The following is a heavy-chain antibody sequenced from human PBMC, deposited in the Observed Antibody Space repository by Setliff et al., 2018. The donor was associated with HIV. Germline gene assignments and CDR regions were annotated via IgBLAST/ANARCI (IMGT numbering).Heavy chain of an antibody. J-gene: IGHJ4*01. Sequence: ASVKVPCKDSGCTFSSYGVSWVRQAPGQGLEWMGWISAYNDNTNYAQKLQGRVTMTTDTSTSTAYMELRSLRSDDTAVCYSARFPNPSQLVVVMPPYYWGHGTRVTVSS. D-gene: IGHD3-22*01. CDR1: GCTFSSYG. V-gene: IGHV1-18*01. CDR3: ARFPNPSQLVVVMPPYY. CDR2: ISAYNDNT.